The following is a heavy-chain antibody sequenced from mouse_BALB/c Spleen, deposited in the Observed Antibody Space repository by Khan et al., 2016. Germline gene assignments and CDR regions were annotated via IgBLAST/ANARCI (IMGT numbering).Heavy chain of an antibody. CDR2: INPSTGYT. CDR1: GYTVTSYW. CDR3: ATVVAYYAMDY. V-gene: IGHV1-7*01. D-gene: IGHD1-1*01. J-gene: IGHJ4*01. Sequence: QVRLQQSGAELAKPGASVKMSCKASGYTVTSYWMHWVKQRPGQGLEWIGYINPSTGYTEYNQKFKDKATLTADKSSSTAYMQLSSLTSEDSAVYYCATVVAYYAMDYWGQGTSVTVSS.